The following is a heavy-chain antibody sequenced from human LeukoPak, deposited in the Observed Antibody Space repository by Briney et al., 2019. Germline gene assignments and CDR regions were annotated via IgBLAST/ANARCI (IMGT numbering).Heavy chain of an antibody. CDR3: ARDGYGGVDS. D-gene: IGHD3-10*01. CDR2: IYHSGST. Sequence: KSSETLSLTCTVSGDSITTYYWSWVRQPPGKGLEWIGYIYHSGSTKYNPSLKSRVTISVDTSKKQFSLKLGSVTAADTAVYYCARDGYGGVDSWGQGTLVTVSS. CDR1: GDSITTYY. V-gene: IGHV4-59*01. J-gene: IGHJ4*02.